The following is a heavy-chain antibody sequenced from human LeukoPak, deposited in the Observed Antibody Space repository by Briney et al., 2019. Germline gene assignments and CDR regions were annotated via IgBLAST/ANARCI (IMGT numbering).Heavy chain of an antibody. CDR2: IISTGTTI. CDR1: GFTFSTFI. Sequence: GGSLRLSCAASGFTFSTFIMIWVRQAPGKGLEWVSSIISTGTTIYYADSVKGRFTISRDNAKNSLFLQMNSLRDEDTAVYYCERSASFDYWGQGTLVTVPS. J-gene: IGHJ4*02. CDR3: ERSASFDY. V-gene: IGHV3-48*02.